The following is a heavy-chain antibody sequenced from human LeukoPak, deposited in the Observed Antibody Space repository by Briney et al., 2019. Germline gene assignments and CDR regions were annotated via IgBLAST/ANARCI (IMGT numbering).Heavy chain of an antibody. Sequence: GESLKISCQGSGYIFTNYLIGWVRQVPGKGLEWMGIIYPGYSDTRYSPSFQGQVTISADKSIRTAYLQWGSLKASDTAMYYCARSQGYCSGGSCLQGDWFDPWGQGTLVTVSS. V-gene: IGHV5-51*01. CDR1: GYIFTNYL. CDR3: ARSQGYCSGGSCLQGDWFDP. J-gene: IGHJ5*02. D-gene: IGHD2-15*01. CDR2: IYPGYSDT.